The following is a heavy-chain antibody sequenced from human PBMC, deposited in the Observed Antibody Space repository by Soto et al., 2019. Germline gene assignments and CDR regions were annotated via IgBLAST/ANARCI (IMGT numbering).Heavy chain of an antibody. CDR3: IASVLVMQEPFIEWS. D-gene: IGHD2-21*01. CDR1: GFTFSSAW. V-gene: IGHV3-15*01. CDR2: IKDKNNGGTV. J-gene: IGHJ5*02. Sequence: EVQLVESGGGLENPGGSLRLSCVGSGFTFSSAWMSWVRQAPGKGLEWVGRIKDKNNGGTVDYAAPVKGRFTISREDSQNTLSLQMNRLKTEDTGVYYCIASVLVMQEPFIEWSWGQGTLVTVSS.